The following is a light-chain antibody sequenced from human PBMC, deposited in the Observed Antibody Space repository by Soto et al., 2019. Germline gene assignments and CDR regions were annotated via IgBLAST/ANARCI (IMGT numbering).Light chain of an antibody. Sequence: QSALTQPASVSGSPGQSITISCTGTSSDVGGYNYVSWYQQHPGKAPKLMIYEVSNRPSGVSNRFSGFKSGNTASLTISGLQAEDEADYYCSSYTSSSTPGVFGGGTKLTVL. CDR2: EVS. CDR1: SSDVGGYNY. V-gene: IGLV2-14*01. J-gene: IGLJ3*02. CDR3: SSYTSSSTPGV.